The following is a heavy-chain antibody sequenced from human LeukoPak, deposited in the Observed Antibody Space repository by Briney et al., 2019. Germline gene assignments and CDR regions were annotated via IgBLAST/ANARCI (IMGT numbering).Heavy chain of an antibody. CDR2: IYSGGNT. J-gene: IGHJ5*02. Sequence: PGGSLRLSCAASGFTVSTNYMSWVRQAPGKGLEWVSVIYSGGNTYYADSVKGRFTISRDNSKNTLYLQMNSLRAEDTAVYYCARGSYYGSGSYYNGDFGFDPWGQGTLVTVSS. D-gene: IGHD3-10*01. CDR1: GFTVSTNY. CDR3: ARGSYYGSGSYYNGDFGFDP. V-gene: IGHV3-66*01.